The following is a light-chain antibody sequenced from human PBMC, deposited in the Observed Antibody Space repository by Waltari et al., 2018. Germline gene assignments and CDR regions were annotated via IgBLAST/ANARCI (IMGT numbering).Light chain of an antibody. CDR3: MIWYSSTWV. CDR2: YRSDSEK. CDR1: SGVNVGTYT. V-gene: IGLV5-45*01. Sequence: QAVVTQPTSLSASPGASVSLTCTLRSGVNVGTYTIYWYQQKPGSPPRFLLRYRSDSEKKQVSGVPSRFSGFKDASANRGILLRSGLQSEDEADYYCMIWYSSTWVFGGGTRLTVL. J-gene: IGLJ3*02.